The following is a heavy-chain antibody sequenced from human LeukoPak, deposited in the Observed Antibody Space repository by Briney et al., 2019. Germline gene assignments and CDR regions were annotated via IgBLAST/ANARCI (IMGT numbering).Heavy chain of an antibody. CDR1: GYSISSGYY. J-gene: IGHJ4*02. Sequence: SETLSLTCAVSGYSISSGYYWGWIRQPPGKGLEWTGSIYHSGSTYYNPSLKSRVTISVDTSKNQFSLKLSSVTAADTAVYYCARDDYGDPFDYWGQGTLVTVSS. D-gene: IGHD4-17*01. CDR2: IYHSGST. V-gene: IGHV4-38-2*02. CDR3: ARDDYGDPFDY.